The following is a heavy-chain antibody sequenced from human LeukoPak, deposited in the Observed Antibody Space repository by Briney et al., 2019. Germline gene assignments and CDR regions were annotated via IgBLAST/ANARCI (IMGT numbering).Heavy chain of an antibody. CDR3: TKGGGVTDYYPFIGPYFDL. CDR1: GFTFIDYA. D-gene: IGHD1-26*01. CDR2: ISYDGNSK. Sequence: PGGSLRLSCAASGFTFIDYAMHWVRQAPGKGLEWVAAISYDGNSKYYPDSVKGRFTISRDTSENMLYLQMNSLRIEDTAVYYCTKGGGVTDYYPFIGPYFDLWGRGPPVTVSS. V-gene: IGHV3-30*04. J-gene: IGHJ2*01.